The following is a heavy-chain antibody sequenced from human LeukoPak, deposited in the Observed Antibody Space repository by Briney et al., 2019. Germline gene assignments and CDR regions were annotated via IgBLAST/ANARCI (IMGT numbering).Heavy chain of an antibody. D-gene: IGHD2-15*01. CDR1: GGSISSYY. V-gene: IGHV4-4*07. CDR2: IYTSGST. Sequence: KPSETLSLTCTVSGGSISSYYWSWIRQPAGKGLEWIGRIYTSGSTNYNPSLKSRVAMSVDTSKNQFSLKLSPVTAADTAVYYCARGRCSGGSCYWFGFDYWGQGTLVTVSS. CDR3: ARGRCSGGSCYWFGFDY. J-gene: IGHJ4*02.